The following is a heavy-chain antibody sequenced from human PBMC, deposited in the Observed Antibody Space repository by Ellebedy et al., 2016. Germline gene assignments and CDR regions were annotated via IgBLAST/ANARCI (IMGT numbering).Heavy chain of an antibody. V-gene: IGHV1-69*06. CDR1: GGTFSSYA. J-gene: IGHJ3*02. D-gene: IGHD2-2*01. Sequence: SVKVSCXASGGTFSSYAISWVRQAPGQGLEWMGGIIPIFGTANYAQKFQGRVTITADKSTSTAYMELSSLRSEDTAVYYCARVFGSTSEYHAFDIWGQGTMVTVSS. CDR3: ARVFGSTSEYHAFDI. CDR2: IIPIFGTA.